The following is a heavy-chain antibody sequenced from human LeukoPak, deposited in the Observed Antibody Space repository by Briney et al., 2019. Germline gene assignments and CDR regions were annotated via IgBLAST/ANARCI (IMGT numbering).Heavy chain of an antibody. CDR2: IYHSGST. Sequence: SETLSLTCTVSGGSISSGYYWGWIRQPPGKGLEWIGSIYHSGSTYYNPSLKSRVTISVDTSKNQFSLKLSSVTAADTAVYYCARDLLTGTTSDWGQGTLVTVSS. CDR1: GGSISSGYY. J-gene: IGHJ4*02. V-gene: IGHV4-38-2*02. D-gene: IGHD1-20*01. CDR3: ARDLLTGTTSD.